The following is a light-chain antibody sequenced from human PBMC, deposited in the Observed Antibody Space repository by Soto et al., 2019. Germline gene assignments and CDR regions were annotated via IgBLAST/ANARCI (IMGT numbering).Light chain of an antibody. Sequence: EIVMTQSPATLSVSPGERATLSCRANQSISSHLAWYQQKPGQAPRLLIHGASTRATGIPARFSGSGSGKEFTLVISSLQSEDFAVYYCQQYHYWWAFGQGTKVEI. CDR1: QSISSH. V-gene: IGKV3-15*01. J-gene: IGKJ1*01. CDR2: GAS. CDR3: QQYHYWWA.